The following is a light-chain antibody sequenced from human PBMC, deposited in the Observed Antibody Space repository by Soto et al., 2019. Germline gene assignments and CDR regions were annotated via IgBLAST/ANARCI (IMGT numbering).Light chain of an antibody. J-gene: IGKJ5*01. CDR2: GAS. Sequence: EIVMTQSPATLSVSPGERATLSCRASQSVSSNLAWYQQKPGQAPRLLIYGASTRATGIPARFSGSGSGTEFTLTISSLQSEDFAVYYCQQYNNWPFPFGQGTRLEI. CDR3: QQYNNWPFP. CDR1: QSVSSN. V-gene: IGKV3-15*01.